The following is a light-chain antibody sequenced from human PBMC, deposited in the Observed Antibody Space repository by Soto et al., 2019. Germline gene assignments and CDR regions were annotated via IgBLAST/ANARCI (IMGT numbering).Light chain of an antibody. CDR2: KAS. V-gene: IGKV1-5*03. CDR1: QRISSW. J-gene: IGKJ1*01. Sequence: DIQMTQSPSTLSASVGDRVTITCRASQRISSWLACYQHKPGKAPKLLIYKASSLESGVPERFSGSGSGTEFTLTISSLQPDDFSPYYYQQYNSYPRAFGQGTKVEIK. CDR3: QQYNSYPRA.